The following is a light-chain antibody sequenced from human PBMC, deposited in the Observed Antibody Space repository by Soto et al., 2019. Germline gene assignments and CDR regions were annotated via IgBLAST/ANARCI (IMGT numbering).Light chain of an antibody. CDR1: QALNTR. V-gene: IGKV3-11*01. CDR2: LTS. CDR3: HQRQSWPRT. J-gene: IGKJ1*01. Sequence: EIVLTQSPATLSAFPGDRVTLSCRASQALNTRLAWYQHKPGQAPRLLIYLTSNRAAGVPSRFSAWGSETDFTLTISDVQPEDFVVYYCHQRQSWPRTFGQGTKVHIK.